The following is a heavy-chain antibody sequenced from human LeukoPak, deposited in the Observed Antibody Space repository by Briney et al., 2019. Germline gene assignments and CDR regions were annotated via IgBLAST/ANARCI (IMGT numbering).Heavy chain of an antibody. Sequence: SQTLSLTCAISGDSVSSNSAAWNWIRQSPSRGPEWLGRTYYRSKWHNEYAVSVKGRITVNPDTSKNQFTLQLNSVTPDDTAVYYCTRDPPGWPWGQGTLVTVSS. D-gene: IGHD2-15*01. CDR1: GDSVSSNSAA. CDR3: TRDPPGWP. V-gene: IGHV6-1*01. CDR2: TYYRSKWHN. J-gene: IGHJ5*02.